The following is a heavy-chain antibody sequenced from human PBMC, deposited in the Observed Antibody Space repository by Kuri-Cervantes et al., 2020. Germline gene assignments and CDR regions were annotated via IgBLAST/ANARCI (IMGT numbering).Heavy chain of an antibody. Sequence: SVKVSCKASGGTFSSYAISWVRQAPGQGLEWMGGIIPIFGTANYAQKFQGRVTITADESTSTAYMELSSLRSEDTAVYYCAREGDYYDSSGYYFDYWGQGTLVTVSS. J-gene: IGHJ4*02. CDR2: IIPIFGTA. V-gene: IGHV1-69*13. CDR1: GGTFSSYA. CDR3: AREGDYYDSSGYYFDY. D-gene: IGHD3-22*01.